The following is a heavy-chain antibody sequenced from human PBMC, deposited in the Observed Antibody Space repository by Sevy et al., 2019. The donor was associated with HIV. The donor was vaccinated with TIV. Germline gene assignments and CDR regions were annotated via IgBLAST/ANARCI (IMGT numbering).Heavy chain of an antibody. D-gene: IGHD3-22*01. CDR1: GKSLTAFS. V-gene: IGHV1-24*01. J-gene: IGHJ4*02. Sequence: ASVKVSCKVSGKSLTAFSMHWVRQAPGKGLEWMGSFDPEDGETIYAQKLQGRLTMTEDTSTDTAYMELRRLRSEDTAVYYCATTKDYYETSGSPFDYWGQGTLVTVSS. CDR2: FDPEDGET. CDR3: ATTKDYYETSGSPFDY.